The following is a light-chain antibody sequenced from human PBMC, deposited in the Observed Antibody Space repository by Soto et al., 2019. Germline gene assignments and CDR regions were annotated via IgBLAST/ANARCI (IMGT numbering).Light chain of an antibody. CDR1: QSVSSY. CDR3: QQYNNWRT. V-gene: IGKV3-11*01. J-gene: IGKJ1*01. CDR2: DAS. Sequence: EIVLTQSPATLSLSPGERATLSCRASQSVSSYLAWYQQKPGQAPRLLIYDASNRATGIPARFSGSGFGTDFTLTISSLQSEDFAVYYCQQYNNWRTFGQGTKVDIK.